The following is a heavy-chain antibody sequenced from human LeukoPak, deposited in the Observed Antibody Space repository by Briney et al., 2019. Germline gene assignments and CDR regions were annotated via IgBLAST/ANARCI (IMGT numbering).Heavy chain of an antibody. CDR1: GGSISSHY. V-gene: IGHV4-59*11. Sequence: SETLSLTCTVSGGSISSHYWSWIRQPPGKGLEWIGYIYYSGSTNYNPSLKSRVTISVDTSKNQFSLKLSSVTAADTAVYYCARESNYYGSGSYLDYWGQGTLVTVSS. D-gene: IGHD3-10*01. J-gene: IGHJ4*02. CDR2: IYYSGST. CDR3: ARESNYYGSGSYLDY.